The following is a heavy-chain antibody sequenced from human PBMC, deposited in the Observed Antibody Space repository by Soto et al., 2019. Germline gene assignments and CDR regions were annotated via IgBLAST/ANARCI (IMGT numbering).Heavy chain of an antibody. CDR3: ARGVGGPLHWFDP. Sequence: QVQLVQSGAEVKKPGASVKVSCKASGYTFTSYAMHWVRQAPGQRLEWMGWINAGNGNTKYSQKFQGRVTMTRDTSASTAYMELSSLRSEDTAVYYCARGVGGPLHWFDPWGQGTLVTVSS. J-gene: IGHJ5*02. CDR2: INAGNGNT. V-gene: IGHV1-3*01. CDR1: GYTFTSYA. D-gene: IGHD6-19*01.